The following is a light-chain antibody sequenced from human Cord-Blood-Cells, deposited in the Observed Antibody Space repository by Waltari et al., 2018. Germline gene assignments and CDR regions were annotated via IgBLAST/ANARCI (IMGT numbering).Light chain of an antibody. Sequence: QSALTQPASVSGSPGQSITISCTGTSSDVGSYNLVSWYQQHPGKATKLMIYEGSKRPSGVSNRFSRSTSGNPDSLTISGLQAEDEADYYCCSYAGSSTWVFGGGTKLTVL. CDR2: EGS. CDR1: SSDVGSYNL. J-gene: IGLJ3*02. V-gene: IGLV2-23*01. CDR3: CSYAGSSTWV.